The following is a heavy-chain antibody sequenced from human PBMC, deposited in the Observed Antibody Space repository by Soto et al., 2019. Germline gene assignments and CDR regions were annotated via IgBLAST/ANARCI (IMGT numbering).Heavy chain of an antibody. Sequence: GGSLRLSCAASGFTFSSYWMSWVRQAPGKGLEWVANIKQDGSEKYYVDSVKGRFTISRDNAKNSLYLQMNSLRAEDTAVYYCARAAVWFLKNGNWFDPWGQGTLVTVSS. J-gene: IGHJ5*02. CDR2: IKQDGSEK. D-gene: IGHD3-10*01. CDR1: GFTFSSYW. V-gene: IGHV3-7*01. CDR3: ARAAVWFLKNGNWFDP.